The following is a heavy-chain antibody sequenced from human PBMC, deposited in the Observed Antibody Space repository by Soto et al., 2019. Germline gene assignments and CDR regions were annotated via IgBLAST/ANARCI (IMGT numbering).Heavy chain of an antibody. CDR3: VKYTVTEDLGES. CDR1: GFTFSSYA. V-gene: IGHV3-23*01. Sequence: ESGGDVVRPGGSLRLSCAASGFTFSSYAMGWVRQAPGKGLEWVAGVSGAGTYTFYADSVRGRFSISRDNSRDTVDLYMNALRGDDTAVYFCVKYTVTEDLGESWGQGTLVSVSS. CDR2: VSGAGTYT. J-gene: IGHJ5*02. D-gene: IGHD3-16*01.